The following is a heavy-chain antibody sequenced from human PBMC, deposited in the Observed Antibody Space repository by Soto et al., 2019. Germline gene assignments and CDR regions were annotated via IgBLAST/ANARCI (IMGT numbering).Heavy chain of an antibody. CDR1: GFTFSYYT. D-gene: IGHD2-2*01. CDR2: ISGSGDTI. V-gene: IGHV3-23*01. CDR3: AVPVPAATHYDSYDMDV. J-gene: IGHJ6*02. Sequence: EVQLLESGGGLVQPGGSLRLSCAASGFTFSYYTMSWVRQAPGKGLEWVSGISGSGDTIYYADSVKGRFTISRDNSKNALDLQMNSLRADDTAVYYCAVPVPAATHYDSYDMDVWGQGTTVTVSS.